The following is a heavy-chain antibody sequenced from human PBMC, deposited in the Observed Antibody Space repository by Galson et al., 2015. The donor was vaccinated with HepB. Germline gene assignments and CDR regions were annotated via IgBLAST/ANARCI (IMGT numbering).Heavy chain of an antibody. Sequence: SCKASGYTFTGYYMHWVRQAPGQGLEWMGWINPNSGGTNYAQKFQGRVTMTRDTSISTAYMELSRLRSDDTAVYYCARQIIAARPYYYYGMDVWGQGTTVTVSS. CDR2: INPNSGGT. J-gene: IGHJ6*02. CDR1: GYTFTGYY. D-gene: IGHD6-6*01. CDR3: ARQIIAARPYYYYGMDV. V-gene: IGHV1-2*02.